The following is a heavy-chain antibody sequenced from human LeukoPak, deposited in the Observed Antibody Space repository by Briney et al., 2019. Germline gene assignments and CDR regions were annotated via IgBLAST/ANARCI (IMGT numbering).Heavy chain of an antibody. D-gene: IGHD3-10*01. V-gene: IGHV3-48*03. Sequence: GGSLRLSCLASGFTFSSYEMNWVRQAPGKGLEWVSYISSSGSTIYYADSVKGRFTISRDNAKNSLYLQMNSLRAEDTAVYYCARGKANYGSGSDVWGKGTTVTVSS. CDR2: ISSSGSTI. CDR3: ARGKANYGSGSDV. CDR1: GFTFSSYE. J-gene: IGHJ6*04.